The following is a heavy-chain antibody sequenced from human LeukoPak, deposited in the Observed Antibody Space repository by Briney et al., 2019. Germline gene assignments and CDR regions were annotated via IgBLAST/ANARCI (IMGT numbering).Heavy chain of an antibody. CDR1: GFTFSSYW. CDR3: ARDYYGSGSYPDY. CDR2: IKQDGSEK. J-gene: IGHJ4*02. Sequence: GGSLRLSCAASGFTFSSYWMSWVRQAPGKGLEWVANIKQDGSEKYYVDSVKGRFTISRDNAKSSLYLQMNSLRAEDTAVYYCARDYYGSGSYPDYWGQGTLVTVSS. V-gene: IGHV3-7*01. D-gene: IGHD3-10*01.